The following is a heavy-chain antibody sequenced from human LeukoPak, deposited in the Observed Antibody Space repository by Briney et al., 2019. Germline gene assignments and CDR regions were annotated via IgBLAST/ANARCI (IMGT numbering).Heavy chain of an antibody. CDR1: GYTFTSHG. CDR2: ISTYNGNT. Sequence: ASVKVSCKXSGYTFTSHGISWVRQAPGQGLEWMGWISTYNGNTNYVQKLQGRVTMTTDTSTSTAYMELRSLRADDTVVYYCARDSSDPRYSGYVGPWGQGTLVTVSS. J-gene: IGHJ5*02. CDR3: ARDSSDPRYSGYVGP. D-gene: IGHD5-12*01. V-gene: IGHV1-18*01.